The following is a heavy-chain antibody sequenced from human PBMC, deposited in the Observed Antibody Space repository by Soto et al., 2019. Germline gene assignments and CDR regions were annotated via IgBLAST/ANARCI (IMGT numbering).Heavy chain of an antibody. Sequence: LSLTCAVYGGSFSGSYWSWIRQPPGKGLEWIGEINHSGSTNYNPSLKSRVTISVDTSKNQFSLKLSSVTAADTAVYYCASMTIFGVVRFWGQGTLVTVSS. CDR2: INHSGST. D-gene: IGHD3-3*01. CDR3: ASMTIFGVVRF. V-gene: IGHV4-34*01. J-gene: IGHJ4*02. CDR1: GGSFSGSY.